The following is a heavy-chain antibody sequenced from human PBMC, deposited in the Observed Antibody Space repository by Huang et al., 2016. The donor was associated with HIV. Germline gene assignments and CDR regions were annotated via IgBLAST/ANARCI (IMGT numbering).Heavy chain of an antibody. CDR1: GFSFDSFA. V-gene: IGHV3-21*01. CDR3: VRENYGSGSTLHWFDP. D-gene: IGHD3-10*01. J-gene: IGHJ5*02. CDR2: ITAGRSFK. Sequence: DVQLVESGGGLVKPGGSLRLSCAAFGFSFDSFAMHWVRRAPGKGRGVVASITAGRSFKAYADSLTGPFTVSRDNAKNSLYLQMNSLRPEDTAVYYCVRENYGSGSTLHWFDPWGQGTLVTVSS.